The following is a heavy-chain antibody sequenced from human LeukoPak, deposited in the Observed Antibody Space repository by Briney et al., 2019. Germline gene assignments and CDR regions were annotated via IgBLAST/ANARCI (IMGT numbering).Heavy chain of an antibody. CDR2: INPNGGST. CDR3: ARDPSGSWQWFDY. D-gene: IGHD1-26*01. Sequence: ASVKVSCKASGGTFSSYAISWVRQAPGQGLERMGVINPNGGSTTDAQKFQGRVTMTRDRSTSTVYMELYSLRSEDTAVYYCARDPSGSWQWFDYWGQGTLVTVSS. CDR1: GGTFSSYA. V-gene: IGHV1-46*01. J-gene: IGHJ4*02.